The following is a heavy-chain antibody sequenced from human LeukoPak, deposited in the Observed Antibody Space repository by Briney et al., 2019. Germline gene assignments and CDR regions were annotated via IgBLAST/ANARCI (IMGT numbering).Heavy chain of an antibody. Sequence: PSETLSLTCTVSGGSISSSSYYWGWIRQPPGKGLEWIGSIYYSGSTYYNPSLKSRVTISVDTSKNQFSLKLSSVTAAGTAVYYCARHETTDDAFDIWGQGTMVTVSS. V-gene: IGHV4-39*01. CDR3: ARHETTDDAFDI. CDR1: GGSISSSSYY. CDR2: IYYSGST. J-gene: IGHJ3*02. D-gene: IGHD1-1*01.